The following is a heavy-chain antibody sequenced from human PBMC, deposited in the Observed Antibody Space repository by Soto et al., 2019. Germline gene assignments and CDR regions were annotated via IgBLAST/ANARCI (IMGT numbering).Heavy chain of an antibody. V-gene: IGHV1-69*08. CDR1: GGTFSTYT. J-gene: IGHJ5*02. CDR3: AGDPDSHYNDSHASSYP. Sequence: QVQLVQSGAEVKKPGSSVKVSCKASGGTFSTYTITWVRQAPGQGLEWMGRIIPIIGIINYAQEFQGRVTISADKFTRTAYMELTGMRSDDTAVYYCAGDPDSHYNDSHASSYPWGQGTLVTVSS. CDR2: IIPIIGII. D-gene: IGHD4-4*01.